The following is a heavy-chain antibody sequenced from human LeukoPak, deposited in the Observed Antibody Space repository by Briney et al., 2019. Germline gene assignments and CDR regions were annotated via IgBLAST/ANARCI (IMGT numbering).Heavy chain of an antibody. D-gene: IGHD3-10*01. CDR1: GYTFTGYY. CDR2: INPNSGGT. V-gene: IGHV1-2*02. J-gene: IGHJ4*02. CDR3: ARDLSMVRGVIRGLGY. Sequence: ASVKVSCKASGYTFTGYYMHWVRQAPGQGLEWMGWINPNSGGTNHAQKFQGRVTMTRDTSISTAYMELSRLRSDDTAVYYCARDLSMVRGVIRGLGYWGQGTLVTVSS.